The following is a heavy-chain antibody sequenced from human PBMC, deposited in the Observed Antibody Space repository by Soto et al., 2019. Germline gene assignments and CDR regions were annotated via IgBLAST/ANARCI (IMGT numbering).Heavy chain of an antibody. Sequence: EVQLLESGGGLVQQGGSLRLSCAASGFTFSNYGMSWVRQAPGKGLEWVSAISGSGADTNYADSVKGRFTISRDNSKITLFLQTTSLRAVYTAVYYCGRGSPDSRGYHFFLDDWGQGTLVTVSS. CDR2: ISGSGADT. J-gene: IGHJ4*02. CDR1: GFTFSNYG. D-gene: IGHD3-22*01. V-gene: IGHV3-23*01. CDR3: GRGSPDSRGYHFFLDD.